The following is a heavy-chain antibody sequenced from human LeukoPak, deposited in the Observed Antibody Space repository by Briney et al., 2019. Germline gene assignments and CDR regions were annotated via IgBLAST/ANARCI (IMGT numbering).Heavy chain of an antibody. CDR1: GGSISSNDYY. Sequence: SETLSLTCTVSGGSISSNDYYWGWVRQPPGKGPEWIGRISYSGSTYYTPSLKSRVTISVDTSKNQFSLKLSSVTAADTAVYYCAREGRIVQLGYYYYYMDVWGKGTTVTVSS. CDR2: ISYSGST. V-gene: IGHV4-39*07. D-gene: IGHD5-18*01. CDR3: AREGRIVQLGYYYYYMDV. J-gene: IGHJ6*03.